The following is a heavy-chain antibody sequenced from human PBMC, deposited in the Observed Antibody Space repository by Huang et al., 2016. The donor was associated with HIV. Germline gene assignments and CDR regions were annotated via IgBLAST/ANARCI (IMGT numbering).Heavy chain of an antibody. J-gene: IGHJ3*02. CDR3: ARERMMSWLDDHDAFDI. D-gene: IGHD1-1*01. V-gene: IGHV4-34*01. CDR2: INHSGRA. CDR1: GGSFSGYY. Sequence: QVQLQQWGAGLLKPSETLSLTCAVYGGSFSGYYWSWIRQSPGQGVEWIGEINHSGRANYNPSLKSLLHISVDTSKNQFYLKLSSVAAADTAVYYCARERMMSWLDDHDAFDIWGQGTMVTVSS.